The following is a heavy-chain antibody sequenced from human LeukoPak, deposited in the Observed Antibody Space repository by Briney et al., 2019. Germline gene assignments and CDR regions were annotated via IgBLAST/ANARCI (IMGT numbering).Heavy chain of an antibody. J-gene: IGHJ4*02. CDR1: GYTFTGYY. CDR2: INPNSGAT. D-gene: IGHD1-26*01. V-gene: IGHV1-2*02. Sequence: GASVKVSCKASGYTFTGYYMHWVRQAPGQGLEWMGWINPNSGATNYAQNFQGRVTMTRDTSISTAYMELSRLRSDDTAVYYCARKDPIGGSYLVYFDYWGQGTLVTVSS. CDR3: ARKDPIGGSYLVYFDY.